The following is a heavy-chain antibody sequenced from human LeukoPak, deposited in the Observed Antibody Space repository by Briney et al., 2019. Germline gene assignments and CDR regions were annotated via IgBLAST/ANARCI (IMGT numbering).Heavy chain of an antibody. CDR2: IKRDGRST. D-gene: IGHD3-10*01. J-gene: IGHJ4*02. V-gene: IGHV3-74*03. CDR3: ARVGGRGSIGGDC. CDR1: GFAFRTYW. Sequence: GGSLRLSYASSGFAFRTYWTHWVRQARGKGLVLVSRIKRDGRSTTYADFVEGGYTVSRDNAKNTLYVKMSSLGAEDTAMYSGARVGGRGSIGGDCWGQGTLVTVSS.